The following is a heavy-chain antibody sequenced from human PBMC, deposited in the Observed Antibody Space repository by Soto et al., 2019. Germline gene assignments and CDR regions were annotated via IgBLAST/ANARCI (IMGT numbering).Heavy chain of an antibody. CDR1: GFTCSRYW. CDR3: VRGKDQYNTLTYSYYDQ. J-gene: IGHJ5*02. Sequence: EVQLVESGGGLFQPGGSLRLSCAASGFTCSRYWMHWVRQAPGEGLMWVSRINSDGSMTSYADSVKGRFTISRDNAKNTVYLHMNSLRAEDTARYYCVRGKDQYNTLTYSYYDQWGQGTLVTVSS. D-gene: IGHD4-4*01. CDR2: INSDGSMT. V-gene: IGHV3-74*01.